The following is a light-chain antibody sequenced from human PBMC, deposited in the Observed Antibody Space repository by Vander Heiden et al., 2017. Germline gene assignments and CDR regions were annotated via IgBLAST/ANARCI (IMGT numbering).Light chain of an antibody. J-gene: IGLJ2*01. CDR1: SSDVGGYNY. V-gene: IGLV2-8*01. Sequence: QSALTQPPSASGSPGQSVTISCTGTSSDVGGYNYVSWYQQHPGKAHKLMIYEVSKRPSGVPDRFSGSKSGNTASLTVSGLQAEDEDDYYCSSYAGSTVVFGGGTKLTVL. CDR2: EVS. CDR3: SSYAGSTVV.